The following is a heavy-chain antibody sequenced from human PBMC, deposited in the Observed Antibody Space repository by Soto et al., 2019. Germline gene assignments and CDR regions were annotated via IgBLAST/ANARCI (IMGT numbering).Heavy chain of an antibody. CDR1: GGSISSSNW. CDR3: ARLADPEDYYYYGMDV. V-gene: IGHV4-4*02. Sequence: QVQLQESGPGLVKPSGTLSLTCAVSGGSISSSNWWSWVRQPPGKGLEWIGEIYHSGSTHYNPSHKSRVTISGDKSKNQFSLKLSSVTAADTAVYYCARLADPEDYYYYGMDVWGQGTTVTVSS. CDR2: IYHSGST. D-gene: IGHD3-3*02. J-gene: IGHJ6*02.